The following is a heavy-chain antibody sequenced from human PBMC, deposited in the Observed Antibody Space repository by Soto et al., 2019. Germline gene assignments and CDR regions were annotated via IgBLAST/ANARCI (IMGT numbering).Heavy chain of an antibody. Sequence: GGSLRLSCAASGFTFSSYAMHWVRQAPGKGLEWVAVISYDGSNKYYADSVKGRFTISRDNSKNTLYLQMNSLRAEDTAVYYCARERWFRYYYGMDVWGQGTTVTVSS. CDR1: GFTFSSYA. V-gene: IGHV3-30-3*01. CDR3: ARERWFRYYYGMDV. D-gene: IGHD3-10*01. CDR2: ISYDGSNK. J-gene: IGHJ6*02.